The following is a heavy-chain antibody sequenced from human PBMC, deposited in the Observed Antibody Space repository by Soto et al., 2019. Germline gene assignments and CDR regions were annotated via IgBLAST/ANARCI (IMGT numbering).Heavy chain of an antibody. J-gene: IGHJ3*02. CDR3: AREPYYYDSSGYSYAFEI. D-gene: IGHD3-22*01. CDR2: IIPIFGTA. Sequence: SVKVSCKASGGTFSSYAISWVRQAPGQGLEWMGGIIPIFGTANYAQKFQGRVTITADKSTSTAYMELSSLRSEDTAVYYCAREPYYYDSSGYSYAFEIWGQGTMVTVPS. V-gene: IGHV1-69*06. CDR1: GGTFSSYA.